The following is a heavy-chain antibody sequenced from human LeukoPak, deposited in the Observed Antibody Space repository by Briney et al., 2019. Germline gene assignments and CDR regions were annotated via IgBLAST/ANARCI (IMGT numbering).Heavy chain of an antibody. J-gene: IGHJ6*04. CDR2: IIPIFGTA. D-gene: IGHD2-2*01. V-gene: IGHV1-69*06. CDR1: GGTFSSYA. Sequence: ASVKVSCKASGGTFSSYAISWVRQAPGQGLEWMGGIIPIFGTANYAQKFKGRVTITADKSTSTAYMELSSLRSEDTAVYYCATIVVVPAAPYYYYGMDVWGKGTTVTVSS. CDR3: ATIVVVPAAPYYYYGMDV.